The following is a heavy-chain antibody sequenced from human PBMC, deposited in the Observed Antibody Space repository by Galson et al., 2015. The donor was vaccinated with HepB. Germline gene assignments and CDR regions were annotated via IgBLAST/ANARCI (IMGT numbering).Heavy chain of an antibody. CDR2: ISYDGSNK. CDR1: GFTFSSYG. CDR3: AKDRGDPYFDL. Sequence: SLRLSCAASGFTFSSYGMHWVRQAPGKGLEWVAVISYDGSNKYYADSVKGRFTISRDNSKNTLYLQMNSLRAEDTAVYYCAKDRGDPYFDLWGRGTLVTVSS. V-gene: IGHV3-30*18. D-gene: IGHD7-27*01. J-gene: IGHJ2*01.